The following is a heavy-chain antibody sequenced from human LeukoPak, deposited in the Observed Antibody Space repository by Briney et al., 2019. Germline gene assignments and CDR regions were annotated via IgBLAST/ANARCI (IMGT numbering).Heavy chain of an antibody. CDR2: IYYSGST. D-gene: IGHD6-13*01. J-gene: IGHJ6*03. V-gene: IGHV4-61*05. CDR3: ARIAAAGTIYYYYYMDV. Sequence: PSETLSLTCTVSGGSISSSSYYWGWIRQPPGKGLEWIGYIYYSGSTNYNPSLKSRVTISVDTSKNQFSLKLSSVTAADTAVYYCARIAAAGTIYYYYYMDVWGKGTTVTISS. CDR1: GGSISSSSYY.